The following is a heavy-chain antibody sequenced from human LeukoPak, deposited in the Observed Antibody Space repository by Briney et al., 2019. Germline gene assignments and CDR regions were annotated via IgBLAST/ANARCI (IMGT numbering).Heavy chain of an antibody. D-gene: IGHD3-10*01. V-gene: IGHV3-66*02. J-gene: IGHJ4*02. CDR2: IYSGGST. CDR1: GFTVSSNY. CDR3: ARDTPPRGFDY. Sequence: GGSLRLSCAASGFTVSSNYMSWVRQAPGKGLEWVSVIYSGGSTYYADSVKGRFTISRDNSKSTLYLQMNSLRAEDTAVYYCARDTPPRGFDYWGQGTLVTVSS.